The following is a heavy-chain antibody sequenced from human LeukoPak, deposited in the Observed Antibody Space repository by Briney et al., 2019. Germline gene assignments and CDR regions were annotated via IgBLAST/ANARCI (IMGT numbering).Heavy chain of an antibody. J-gene: IGHJ5*02. Sequence: ASVKVSCKASGYTFTSYYMHWVRQAPGQGLGWMGIINPSGGSTSYAQKFQGRVTMIRDTSTSTVYMELSSLRSEDTAVYYCARGASVDWFDPWGQGTLVTVSS. V-gene: IGHV1-46*01. CDR1: GYTFTSYY. CDR3: ARGASVDWFDP. CDR2: INPSGGST.